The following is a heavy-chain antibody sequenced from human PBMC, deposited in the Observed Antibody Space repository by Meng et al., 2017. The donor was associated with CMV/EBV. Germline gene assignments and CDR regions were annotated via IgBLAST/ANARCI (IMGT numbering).Heavy chain of an antibody. V-gene: IGHV4-59*01. CDR1: GGSISSYY. Sequence: ESLKISCTVSGGSISSYYWSWIRQPPGKGLEWIGYIYYSGSTNYNPSLKSRVTISVDTSKNQFSLKLSSVTAAVTAVYYCARVGGHYDFWSGYAQLGYFDYWGQGTLVTVSS. CDR3: ARVGGHYDFWSGYAQLGYFDY. CDR2: IYYSGST. J-gene: IGHJ4*02. D-gene: IGHD3-3*01.